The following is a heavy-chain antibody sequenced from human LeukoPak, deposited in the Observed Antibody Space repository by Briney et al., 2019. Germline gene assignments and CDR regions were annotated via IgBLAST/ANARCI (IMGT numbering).Heavy chain of an antibody. J-gene: IGHJ4*02. CDR3: ASDGSNSAWYKY. Sequence: SETLSLTCTVSGGSISSSSYYWGWIRQPPGKGLEWIGSISPSGSIYYNPSLKSRVIISGDTSKNQFSLKLSSVTAADTAVYYCASDGSNSAWYKYWGPGTLVTVSS. V-gene: IGHV4-39*07. CDR2: ISPSGSI. CDR1: GGSISSSSYY. D-gene: IGHD6-19*01.